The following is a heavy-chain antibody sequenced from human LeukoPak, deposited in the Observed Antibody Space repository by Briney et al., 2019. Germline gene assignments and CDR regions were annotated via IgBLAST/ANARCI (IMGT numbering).Heavy chain of an antibody. D-gene: IGHD3-22*01. CDR2: ISSSGSTI. CDR3: ARDDSSGYYAIDY. V-gene: IGHV3-11*04. Sequence: GGSLRLSCAASGFTFSDYYMSWIRQAPGKGLEWVSYISSSGSTIYYADSVKGRFTISRDNAKNSLYLQMNGLRAEDTAVYYCARDDSSGYYAIDYWGQGTLVAVSS. J-gene: IGHJ4*02. CDR1: GFTFSDYY.